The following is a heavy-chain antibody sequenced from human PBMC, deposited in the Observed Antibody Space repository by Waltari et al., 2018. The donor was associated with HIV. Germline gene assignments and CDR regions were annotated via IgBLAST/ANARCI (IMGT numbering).Heavy chain of an antibody. V-gene: IGHV4-34*01. J-gene: IGHJ5*02. CDR2: IKHSRIT. CDR1: GGSFSGYY. D-gene: IGHD2-2*01. Sequence: QVQLQQWGAGLLKPSATLSLTCAVSGGSFSGYYWSWIRQLPGKGLEWIGEIKHSRITNYNPALKGRVTISVDTAKNQFSLKLRSVTASDTAVYYCAREIVVVPAAIGGWFDPWGQGTLVTVSS. CDR3: AREIVVVPAAIGGWFDP.